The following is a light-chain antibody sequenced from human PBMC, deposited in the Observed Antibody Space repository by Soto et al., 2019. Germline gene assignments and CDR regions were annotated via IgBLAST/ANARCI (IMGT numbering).Light chain of an antibody. Sequence: QSALTQPPSASGSPGQSVTISCTGSKSDIGSYDFVSWYQHHPGKAPRLIIYEVVQRPSGVPDRFSGSKSGNTASLTVSGLQAEDEADYFCKSYAGSNTYVFGTGTKVTVL. V-gene: IGLV2-8*01. CDR3: KSYAGSNTYV. CDR1: KSDIGSYDF. J-gene: IGLJ1*01. CDR2: EVV.